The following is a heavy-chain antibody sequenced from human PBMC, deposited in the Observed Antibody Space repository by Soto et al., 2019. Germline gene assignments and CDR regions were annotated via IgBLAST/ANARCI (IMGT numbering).Heavy chain of an antibody. J-gene: IGHJ5*02. D-gene: IGHD3-3*01. CDR2: INPHGGST. Sequence: AASVKVSCEAPGDTFTSYYLNWVRQAPGQGLEWMGVINPHGGSTKYAQKFQGRITMTRDTSRSTVYMELSSLRSDDTAIYYCARSSGGNFGIIIEGSNWFDPWGQGTLVTVSS. CDR1: GDTFTSYY. CDR3: ARSSGGNFGIIIEGSNWFDP. V-gene: IGHV1-46*01.